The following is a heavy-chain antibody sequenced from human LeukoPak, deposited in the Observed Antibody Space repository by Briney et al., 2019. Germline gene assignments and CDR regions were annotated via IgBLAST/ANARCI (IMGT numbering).Heavy chain of an antibody. CDR1: GGSISSRNW. Sequence: PSGTLSLTCAASGGSISSRNWWSWVRQPPGKGLEWIGEIYHSGSTNYNPSLKTRVTISVDKSKNQFSLKLSSVTAADTAVYYCARASHDYGDYSHFDYWGQGTLVTVSS. J-gene: IGHJ4*02. D-gene: IGHD4-17*01. CDR3: ARASHDYGDYSHFDY. CDR2: IYHSGST. V-gene: IGHV4-4*02.